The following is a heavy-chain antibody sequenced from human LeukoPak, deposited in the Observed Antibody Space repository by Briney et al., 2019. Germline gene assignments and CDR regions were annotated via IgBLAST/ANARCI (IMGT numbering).Heavy chain of an antibody. CDR1: GYSFTRYW. J-gene: IGHJ4*02. CDR2: IDPSDSYT. D-gene: IGHD3-22*01. CDR3: ARRGKYYYDSSGYYFDY. V-gene: IGHV5-10-1*01. Sequence: GESLKISCKGSGYSFTRYWISLGRQMPGKGLEWMGRIDPSDSYTNYSPSFQGHVTISAGKSISTAYLQWSSLKASDTAMYYCARRGKYYYDSSGYYFDYWGQGTLVTVSS.